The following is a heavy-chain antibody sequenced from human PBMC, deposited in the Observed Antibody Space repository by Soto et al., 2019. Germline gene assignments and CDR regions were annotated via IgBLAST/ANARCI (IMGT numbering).Heavy chain of an antibody. CDR1: GGSFSGYY. Sequence: SETLSLTCAVYGGSFSGYYWSWIRQPPGKGLEWIGEINHSGSTNYNPSLKSRVAISVDTSKNQFSLKLSSVTAADTAVYYCARGGINCSSTSCYYNWFDPWGQGTLVTVSS. CDR3: ARGGINCSSTSCYYNWFDP. D-gene: IGHD2-2*01. V-gene: IGHV4-34*01. J-gene: IGHJ5*02. CDR2: INHSGST.